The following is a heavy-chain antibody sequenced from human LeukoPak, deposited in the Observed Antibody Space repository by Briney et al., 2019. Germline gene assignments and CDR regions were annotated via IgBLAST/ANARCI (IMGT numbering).Heavy chain of an antibody. D-gene: IGHD4-23*01. CDR1: GYTLTELS. J-gene: IGHJ4*02. CDR3: ATGDGGQIDY. Sequence: ASVTVSCTVSGYTLTELSMHWVRQAPGKGLEWMGGFDPEDGETIYAQKFQGRVTMTEDTSTDTAYMELSSLRSEDTAVYYCATGDGGQIDYWGQGTPVTVSS. V-gene: IGHV1-24*01. CDR2: FDPEDGET.